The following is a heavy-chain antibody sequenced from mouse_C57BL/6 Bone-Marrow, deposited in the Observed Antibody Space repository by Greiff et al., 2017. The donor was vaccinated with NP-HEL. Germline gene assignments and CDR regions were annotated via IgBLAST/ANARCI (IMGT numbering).Heavy chain of an antibody. CDR2: IDPSDSYT. J-gene: IGHJ3*01. CDR1: GYTFTSYW. D-gene: IGHD2-12*01. V-gene: IGHV1-50*01. CDR3: ARVLRGDYSNDGWFAY. Sequence: QVQLQQPGAELVKPGASVKLSCKASGYTFTSYWMQWVKQRPGQGLEWIGEIDPSDSYTNYNQKFKGKATLTVDTSSSTAYMQLSSLTSEDSAVYYCARVLRGDYSNDGWFAYWGQGTLVTVSA.